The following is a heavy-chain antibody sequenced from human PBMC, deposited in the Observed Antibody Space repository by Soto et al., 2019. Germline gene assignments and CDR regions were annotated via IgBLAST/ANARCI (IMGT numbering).Heavy chain of an antibody. J-gene: IGHJ6*02. CDR3: AKDGLRGDSYGYYYYYGMDV. D-gene: IGHD5-18*01. CDR2: ISYDGSNK. CDR1: GFTFSSYG. V-gene: IGHV3-30*18. Sequence: QVQLVESGGGVVQPGRSLRLSCAASGFTFSSYGMHWVRQAPGKGLEWVAVISYDGSNKYYADSVKGRFTSSRDNSKNTLYLQMNSLRAEDTAVYYCAKDGLRGDSYGYYYYYGMDVWGQGTTVTVSS.